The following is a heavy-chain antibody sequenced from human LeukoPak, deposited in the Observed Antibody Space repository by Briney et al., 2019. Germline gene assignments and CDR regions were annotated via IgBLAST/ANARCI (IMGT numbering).Heavy chain of an antibody. D-gene: IGHD1-7*01. J-gene: IGHJ4*02. CDR1: GDSISDYY. CDR3: ARDWELGY. Sequence: SETLSLTCTISGDSISDYYWNWIRQAPGKGLEWIGYYYSGSTSYNPSLECRVTISFDTSKKQFSLKLRSMTAADTAVYYCARDWELGYWGRGTLVTVSS. V-gene: IGHV4-59*01. CDR2: YYSGST.